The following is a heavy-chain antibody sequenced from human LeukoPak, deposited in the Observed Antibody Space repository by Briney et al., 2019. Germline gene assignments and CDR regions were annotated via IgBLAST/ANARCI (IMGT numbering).Heavy chain of an antibody. J-gene: IGHJ4*02. D-gene: IGHD2-15*01. Sequence: GGSLRLSCAASRFTFSNYAMTWVRQAPGKGLEWVAVISYDGSNKYYADSVKGRFTISRDNSKNTLYLQMNSLRAEDTAVYYCARDRGGYCSGGSCYSLDYWGQGTLVTVSS. V-gene: IGHV3-30-3*01. CDR1: RFTFSNYA. CDR2: ISYDGSNK. CDR3: ARDRGGYCSGGSCYSLDY.